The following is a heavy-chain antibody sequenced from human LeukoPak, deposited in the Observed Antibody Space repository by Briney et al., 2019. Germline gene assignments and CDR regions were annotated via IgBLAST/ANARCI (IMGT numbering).Heavy chain of an antibody. V-gene: IGHV3-53*01. D-gene: IGHD4-23*01. Sequence: GGSLRLSCAASGFTVSSNYMSWVRQAPGKGLEWVSVIYSGGSTYYADSVRGRFTISRDNAKNLLYLQMESLRAEDTAVYYCAKDWGGNGELDYWGQGTLVTVSS. J-gene: IGHJ4*02. CDR3: AKDWGGNGELDY. CDR2: IYSGGST. CDR1: GFTVSSNY.